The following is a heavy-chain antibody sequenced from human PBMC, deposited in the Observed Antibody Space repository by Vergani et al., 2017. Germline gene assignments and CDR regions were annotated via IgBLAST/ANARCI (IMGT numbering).Heavy chain of an antibody. CDR3: AHTGKGITMVREVIPMAAFDP. V-gene: IGHV2-5*01. J-gene: IGHJ5*02. CDR1: GFSLSTRGVG. Sequence: QITLKESGPTLVNPTQTLTLTCTFSGFSLSTRGVGGGWIRQPPGKALEWLALIYWNDYKRHSPSLKSRPTITKDTSKNQVVLTMTNIDPVDSATYYCAHTGKGITMVREVIPMAAFDPWGQGTLVTVSS. D-gene: IGHD3-10*01. CDR2: IYWNDYK.